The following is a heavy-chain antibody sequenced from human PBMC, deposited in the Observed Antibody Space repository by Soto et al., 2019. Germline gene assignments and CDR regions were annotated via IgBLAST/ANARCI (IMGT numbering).Heavy chain of an antibody. D-gene: IGHD3-3*01. Sequence: ASVKVSCKASGHTFTSYGISWVRQAPGQGLEWMGWISAYNGNTNYAQKLQGRVTMTTDTSTSTAYMELRSLRSDDTAVYYCARVRDFGVVIPGNDAFDIWGQGTMVTVSS. CDR3: ARVRDFGVVIPGNDAFDI. J-gene: IGHJ3*02. CDR2: ISAYNGNT. CDR1: GHTFTSYG. V-gene: IGHV1-18*01.